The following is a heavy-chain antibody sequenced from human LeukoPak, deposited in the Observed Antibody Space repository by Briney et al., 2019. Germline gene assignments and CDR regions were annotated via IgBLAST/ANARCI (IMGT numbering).Heavy chain of an antibody. V-gene: IGHV3-23*01. Sequence: GGTLRLSCAASGFTFSNFAMNWVRQAPGKGLEWVSAISASGGSTYYAESVKGRFTISSDNSKNTLYVQMNSLRAEDTAVYYCTGHKVAKVRSPKKITPPFYYYYYYMDVWGKGTTVTVSS. CDR3: TGHKVAKVRSPKKITPPFYYYYYYMDV. CDR1: GFTFSNFA. J-gene: IGHJ6*03. CDR2: ISASGGST. D-gene: IGHD5-12*01.